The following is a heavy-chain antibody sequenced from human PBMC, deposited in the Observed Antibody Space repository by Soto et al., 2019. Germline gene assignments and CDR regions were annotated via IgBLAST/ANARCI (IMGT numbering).Heavy chain of an antibody. CDR2: ISYDGSNK. D-gene: IGHD6-13*01. CDR1: GFTFSSYA. CDR3: AREVEVAAAGAAFDY. V-gene: IGHV3-30-3*01. Sequence: GSLRLSCAASGFTFSSYAMHWVRQAPGKGLEWVAVISYDGSNKYYADSVKGRFTISRDNSKNTLYLQMNSLRAEDTAVYYCAREVEVAAAGAAFDYWGQGTLVTVSS. J-gene: IGHJ4*02.